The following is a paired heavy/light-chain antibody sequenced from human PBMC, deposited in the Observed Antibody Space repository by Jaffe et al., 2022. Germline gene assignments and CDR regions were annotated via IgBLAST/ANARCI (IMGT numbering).Heavy chain of an antibody. CDR1: GGSVSSGSYY. CDR3: ARGCSSTSCQPGDYDILTGYDYYYYYMDV. Sequence: QVQLQESGPGLVKPSETLSLTCTVSGGSVSSGSYYWSWIRQPPGKGLEWIGYIYYSGSTNYNPSLKSRVTISVDTSKNQFSLKLSSVTAADTAVYYCARGCSSTSCQPGDYDILTGYDYYYYYMDVWGKGTTVTVSS. V-gene: IGHV4-61*01. D-gene: IGHD3-9*01. CDR2: IYYSGST. J-gene: IGHJ6*03.
Light chain of an antibody. CDR3: QQYNSQLLT. CDR2: KAS. CDR1: QSISSW. J-gene: IGKJ4*01. Sequence: DIQMTQSPSTLSASVGDRVTITCRASQSISSWLAWYQQKPGKAPKLLIYKASSLESGVPSRFSGSGSGTEFTLTISSLQPDDFATYYCQQYNSQLLTFGGGTKVEIK. V-gene: IGKV1-5*03.